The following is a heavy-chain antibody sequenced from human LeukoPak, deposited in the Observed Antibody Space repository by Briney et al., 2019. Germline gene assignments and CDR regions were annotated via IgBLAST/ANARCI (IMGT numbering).Heavy chain of an antibody. V-gene: IGHV1-69*05. J-gene: IGHJ5*02. CDR3: ARDVVVVAANWFDP. CDR2: IIPIFGTA. D-gene: IGHD2-15*01. Sequence: SVKVSCKASGGTFSSYAISWVRQAPGQGLEWMGRIIPIFGTANYAQKFQGRVTITTDGSTSTAYIELSSLRSEDTAVYYCARDVVVVAANWFDPWGQGTLVTVSS. CDR1: GGTFSSYA.